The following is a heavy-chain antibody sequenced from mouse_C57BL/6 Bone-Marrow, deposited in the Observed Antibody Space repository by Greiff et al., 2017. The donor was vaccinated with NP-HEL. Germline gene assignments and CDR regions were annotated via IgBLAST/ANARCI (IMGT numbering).Heavy chain of an antibody. CDR3: TTVYDGQLYFDY. CDR1: GFNIKDDY. Sequence: EVQLQQSGAELVRPGASVKLSCTASGFNIKDDYMHWVKQRPEQGLEWIGWIDPENGDTEYASKFQGKATITADTSSNTAYLQLSSLTSEDTAVYYCTTVYDGQLYFDYWGQGTTLTVSS. J-gene: IGHJ2*01. V-gene: IGHV14-4*01. D-gene: IGHD2-3*01. CDR2: IDPENGDT.